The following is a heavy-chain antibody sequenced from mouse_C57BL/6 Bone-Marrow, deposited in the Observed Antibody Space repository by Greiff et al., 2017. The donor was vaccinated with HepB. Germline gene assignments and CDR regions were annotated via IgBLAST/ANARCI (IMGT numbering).Heavy chain of an antibody. D-gene: IGHD1-1*01. CDR3: ARDRGRYAMDY. V-gene: IGHV5-12*01. CDR1: GFTFSDYY. CDR2: ISNGGGST. J-gene: IGHJ4*01. Sequence: EVMLVESGGGLVQPGGSLKLSCAASGFTFSDYYMYWVRQTPEKRLEWVAYISNGGGSTYYPDTVKGRFTISRDNAKNTLYLQMSRLKSEDTAMYYCARDRGRYAMDYWGQGTSVTVSS.